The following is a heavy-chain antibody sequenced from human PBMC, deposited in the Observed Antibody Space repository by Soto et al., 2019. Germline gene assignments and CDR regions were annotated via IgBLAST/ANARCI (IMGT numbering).Heavy chain of an antibody. Sequence: EVQLLESGGGVVQPGGSLRLSCAASGFTFNNYALNWVRQAPGKGLEWVSSISGTGGSTFYAGSAKGRFTISRDNSKNTLFLQMTSLRAEDTAVYYWGKGNSKWGTGDAFDIWGQGTLVTVSS. D-gene: IGHD7-27*01. CDR1: GFTFNNYA. CDR2: ISGTGGST. J-gene: IGHJ3*02. CDR3: GKGNSKWGTGDAFDI. V-gene: IGHV3-23*01.